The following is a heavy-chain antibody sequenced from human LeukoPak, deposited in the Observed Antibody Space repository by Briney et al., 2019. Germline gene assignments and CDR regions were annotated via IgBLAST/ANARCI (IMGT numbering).Heavy chain of an antibody. J-gene: IGHJ6*03. Sequence: GGSLRLSCAASGFTFSSYSMNWVRQAPGKGLEWVSSISSSSSYIYYADSVKGRFTISRDNAKNSLYLQMNSLRAEDTAVYYCARDFKGYCSSTSCYTSYYYYYMDVWGKGTTVTVSS. CDR1: GFTFSSYS. D-gene: IGHD2-2*02. CDR2: ISSSSSYI. CDR3: ARDFKGYCSSTSCYTSYYYYYMDV. V-gene: IGHV3-21*01.